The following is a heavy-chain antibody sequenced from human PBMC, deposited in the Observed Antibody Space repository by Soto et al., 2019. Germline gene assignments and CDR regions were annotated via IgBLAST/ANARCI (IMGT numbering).Heavy chain of an antibody. J-gene: IGHJ4*02. CDR3: AGRRGDSGYDY. D-gene: IGHD5-12*01. CDR2: IYYSGST. Sequence: QVQLQESGPGLVKPSQTLSLTCTVSGGSISSCGYYWSWIRQHPGKGLEGIGYIYYSGSTFYNPSLKSRVTISVDTSKNQFSLKLSSVTAADTAVYYCAGRRGDSGYDYWGQGTLVTVSS. CDR1: GGSISSCGYY. V-gene: IGHV4-31*03.